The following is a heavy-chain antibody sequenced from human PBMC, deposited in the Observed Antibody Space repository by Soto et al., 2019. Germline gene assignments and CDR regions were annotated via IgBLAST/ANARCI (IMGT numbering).Heavy chain of an antibody. Sequence: PGESLKISCKGSGYDITTYWISWVRQMPGRGLEWMGRIDPSDSYINYSPSFQGHVTFSADRSTNTAYLQWNSLKASDTAIVYCARQTYSAASLLDPWGQGTLFTGSS. CDR2: IDPSDSYI. CDR3: ARQTYSAASLLDP. J-gene: IGHJ5*02. CDR1: GYDITTYW. V-gene: IGHV5-10-1*01. D-gene: IGHD5-12*01.